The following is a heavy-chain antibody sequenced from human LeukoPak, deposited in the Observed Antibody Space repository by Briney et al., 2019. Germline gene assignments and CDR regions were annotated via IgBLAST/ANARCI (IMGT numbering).Heavy chain of an antibody. V-gene: IGHV3-23*01. J-gene: IGHJ4*02. CDR1: GFTFGSYA. D-gene: IGHD3-3*01. Sequence: PGGSLRLSCVASGFTFGSYAMSWARQAPGKGLEWVSYINGRGGSTFYADSVKGRLTISRDNSKSTLFLQMNSLRVEDTAIYYCVKGGTDYDFWNDSSYSYYFDFWGQGTLVTVSS. CDR2: INGRGGST. CDR3: VKGGTDYDFWNDSSYSYYFDF.